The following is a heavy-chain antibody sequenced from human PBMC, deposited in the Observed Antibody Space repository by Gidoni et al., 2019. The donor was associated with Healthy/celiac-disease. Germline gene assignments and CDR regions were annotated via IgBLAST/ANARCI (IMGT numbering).Heavy chain of an antibody. J-gene: IGHJ6*02. CDR2: ISYDGSNK. Sequence: QVQLVESGGGVVQPGRSLRLSCAASGFTFSSYAMQWVRQAPGKGLEWVAVISYDGSNKYYADSVKGRFTISRDNSKNTLYLQMNSLRAEDTAVYYCARDRGEMTTVIGGAVDVWGQGTTVTVSS. V-gene: IGHV3-30-3*01. D-gene: IGHD4-4*01. CDR3: ARDRGEMTTVIGGAVDV. CDR1: GFTFSSYA.